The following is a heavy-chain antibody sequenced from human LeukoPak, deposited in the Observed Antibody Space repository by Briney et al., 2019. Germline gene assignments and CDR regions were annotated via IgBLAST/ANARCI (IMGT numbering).Heavy chain of an antibody. CDR3: TSNYDSSGYSVKVWHDY. J-gene: IGHJ4*02. CDR1: GFTFSGSA. Sequence: GGSLRLSCAASGFTFSGSAMHWVRQASGKGLEWVGRIRSKANSYATAYAASVKGRFTISRDDSKNTAYLQMNSLKTEDTAVYYCTSNYDSSGYSVKVWHDYWGQGTLVTVSS. CDR2: IRSKANSYAT. D-gene: IGHD3-22*01. V-gene: IGHV3-73*01.